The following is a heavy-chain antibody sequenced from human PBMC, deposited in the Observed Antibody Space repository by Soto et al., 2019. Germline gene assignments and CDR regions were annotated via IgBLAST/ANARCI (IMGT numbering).Heavy chain of an antibody. CDR2: INAGNGNT. J-gene: IGHJ5*02. Sequence: ASVKVSCKASGYIFTTYGISWVRQAPGQRLEWMGWINAGNGNTKYSQKFQGRVTITRDTSASTAYMELSSLRSEDTAVYYCARGGGWYVWFDPWGQGTLVTVSS. V-gene: IGHV1-3*01. D-gene: IGHD6-19*01. CDR3: ARGGGWYVWFDP. CDR1: GYIFTTYG.